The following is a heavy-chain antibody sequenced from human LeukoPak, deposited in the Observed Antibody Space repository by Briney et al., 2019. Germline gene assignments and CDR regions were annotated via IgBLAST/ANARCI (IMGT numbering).Heavy chain of an antibody. Sequence: PGGSLRLSCAASGFSFSNYGIHWVRQAPGKGLEWVAVISYDGNNKYYADSVKGRFTISRDNSKNTLYLQMISLRAEDTAVYYCAKDRGGAYYESSVDIWGQGTMVTVSS. J-gene: IGHJ3*02. CDR3: AKDRGGAYYESSVDI. CDR2: ISYDGNNK. CDR1: GFSFSNYG. V-gene: IGHV3-30*18. D-gene: IGHD3-22*01.